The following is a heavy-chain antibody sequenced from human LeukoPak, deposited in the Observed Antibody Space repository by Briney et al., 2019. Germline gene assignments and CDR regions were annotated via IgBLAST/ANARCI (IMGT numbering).Heavy chain of an antibody. D-gene: IGHD6-13*01. V-gene: IGHV4-59*01. Sequence: SETLSLTCTVSGGSISSYYWSWIRQPPGKGLEWIGYIYYSGSTNYNPSLKSRVTISVDTSKNQFSLKLSSVTAADTAVYYCARGEGDMYSSSWWEFDYWGQGTLVTVSS. CDR3: ARGEGDMYSSSWWEFDY. J-gene: IGHJ4*02. CDR1: GGSISSYY. CDR2: IYYSGST.